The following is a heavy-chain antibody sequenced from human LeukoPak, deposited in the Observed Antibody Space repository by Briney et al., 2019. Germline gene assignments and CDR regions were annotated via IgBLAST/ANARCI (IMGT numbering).Heavy chain of an antibody. V-gene: IGHV4-34*01. D-gene: IGHD3-22*01. CDR2: INHSGST. J-gene: IGHJ4*02. CDR3: ARGLETYYDSSGPTPYYFDY. CDR1: GGSFSGYY. Sequence: PSETLSLTCAVYGGSFSGYYWSSIRQPPGKGLEWIGEINHSGSTNYNPSLKSRVTISVDTSKNQFSLKLSSVTAADTAVYYCARGLETYYDSSGPTPYYFDYWGQGTLVTVSS.